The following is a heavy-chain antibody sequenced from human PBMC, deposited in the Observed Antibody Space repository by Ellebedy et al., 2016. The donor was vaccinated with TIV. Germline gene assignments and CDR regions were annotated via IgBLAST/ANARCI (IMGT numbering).Heavy chain of an antibody. J-gene: IGHJ6*02. D-gene: IGHD5-24*01. CDR1: GFTFSSYS. CDR3: ARDLKDGYNRPYYYYGMDV. V-gene: IGHV3-33*08. Sequence: GESLKISCAASGFTFSSYSMNWVRQAPGKGLEWVAVIWYDGSNKYYADSVKGRFTISRDNSKNTLYLQMNSLRAEDTAVYYCARDLKDGYNRPYYYYGMDVWGQGTTVTVSS. CDR2: IWYDGSNK.